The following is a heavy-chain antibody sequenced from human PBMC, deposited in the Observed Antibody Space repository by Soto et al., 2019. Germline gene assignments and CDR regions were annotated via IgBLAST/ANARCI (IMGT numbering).Heavy chain of an antibody. V-gene: IGHV3-74*01. D-gene: IGHD4-4*01. CDR3: ARGPRGVYGNDY. J-gene: IGHJ4*02. CDR1: GFTFRRYW. Sequence: PGGSLKLSCAASGFTFRRYWIHWVRQAPGKGLVWVSRINMDGTSTNYADSVKGRFTISRDNAKNTLYLQMDSLRVEDTAVYFCARGPRGVYGNDYWGQGALLTVSS. CDR2: INMDGTST.